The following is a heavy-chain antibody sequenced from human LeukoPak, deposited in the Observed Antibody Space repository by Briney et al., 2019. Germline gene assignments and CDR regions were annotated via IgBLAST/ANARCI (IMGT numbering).Heavy chain of an antibody. CDR3: ARDVLKGIVVVVAGKGFEMDV. CDR1: GSTLTGYY. D-gene: IGHD2-15*01. CDR2: INPNSGGT. V-gene: IGHV1-2*02. Sequence: GASVKVSCKASGSTLTGYYIHGVRQAPGQGLEWMGWINPNSGGTNYAQKFQGRVTMTRDTSISTAYMELSRLRSDDTAVYYCARDVLKGIVVVVAGKGFEMDVWGKGTTVTVSS. J-gene: IGHJ6*04.